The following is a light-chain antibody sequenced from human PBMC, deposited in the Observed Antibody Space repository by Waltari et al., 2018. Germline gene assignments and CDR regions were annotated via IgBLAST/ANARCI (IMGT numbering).Light chain of an antibody. CDR1: NGDIGNYNY. V-gene: IGLV2-14*01. Sequence: QSALTQPASVSGSPGQSITISCTGTNGDIGNYNYVSWYQQHPGKAPKLMIYEVNNRPSGVSSRFSGSKSGNTDSLTISGLQAEDEADYYCCSFTRTSTWVFGGGTKLTVL. CDR3: CSFTRTSTWV. J-gene: IGLJ3*02. CDR2: EVN.